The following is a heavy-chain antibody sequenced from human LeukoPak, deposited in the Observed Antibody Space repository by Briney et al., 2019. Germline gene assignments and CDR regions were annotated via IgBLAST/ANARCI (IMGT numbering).Heavy chain of an antibody. J-gene: IGHJ4*02. CDR1: GFTFSSYA. CDR2: ISGSGGST. D-gene: IGHD3-3*01. CDR3: ARVGAARSFDY. Sequence: PGGSLRLSCAASGFTFSSYAMSWVRQAPGKGLEWVTAISGSGGSTYYADSVKGRFTISRDNAKNSLYLQMNSLRAEDTAVYYCARVGAARSFDYWGQGTLVTVSS. V-gene: IGHV3-23*01.